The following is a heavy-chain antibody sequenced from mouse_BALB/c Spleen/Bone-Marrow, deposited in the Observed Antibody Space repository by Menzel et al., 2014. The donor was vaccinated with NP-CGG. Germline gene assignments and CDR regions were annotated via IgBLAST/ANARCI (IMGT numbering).Heavy chain of an antibody. V-gene: IGHV1-54*01. J-gene: IGHJ2*01. D-gene: IGHD4-1*01. Sequence: VQLQQSGAELVRPGTSVKVSCKASGYAFTNYLIEWVKQRPGQDLEWIGVINPGSGGTNYNEKFKGKATLTADKSSSTAYMQLSSLTSDDSAVYFCARRELGGFDYWGQGTTLTVSS. CDR3: ARRELGGFDY. CDR2: INPGSGGT. CDR1: GYAFTNYL.